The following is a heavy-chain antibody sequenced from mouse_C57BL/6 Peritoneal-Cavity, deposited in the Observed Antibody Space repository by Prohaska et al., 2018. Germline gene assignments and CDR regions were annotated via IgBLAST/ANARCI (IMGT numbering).Heavy chain of an antibody. CDR1: GFTFSNYW. CDR2: IRLKADNYAT. V-gene: IGHV6-3*01. CDR3: TVKVAY. Sequence: EVKLEESGGGLVQPGGSMKLSCVASGFTFSNYWMNWVRQSPEKGHEWVAQIRLKADNYATHYAESVNVKFTIRRDDSKRSIYLSMNNLRSDGTRIYYCTVKVAYWGQGTLVTVSS. J-gene: IGHJ3*01.